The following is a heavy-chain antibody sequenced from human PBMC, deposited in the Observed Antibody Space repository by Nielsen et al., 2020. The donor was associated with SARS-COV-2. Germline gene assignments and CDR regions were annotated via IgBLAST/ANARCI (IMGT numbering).Heavy chain of an antibody. J-gene: IGHJ5*02. CDR2: IYYSGST. CDR1: GGSISSGGYY. V-gene: IGHV4-31*03. D-gene: IGHD3-3*01. Sequence: TLSLTCTVSGGSISSGGYYWSWIRQHPGKGLEWIGYIYYSGSTYYNPSLKSRVTISVDTSKNQFSLKLSSVTAADTAVYYCARGGSITIFGVVIINWFDPWGQGTLVTVSS. CDR3: ARGGSITIFGVVIINWFDP.